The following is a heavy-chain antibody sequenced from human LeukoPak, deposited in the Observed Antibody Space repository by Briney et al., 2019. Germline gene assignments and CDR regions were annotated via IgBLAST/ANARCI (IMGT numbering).Heavy chain of an antibody. CDR2: IGSAGT. CDR1: GFTIGTYA. V-gene: IGHV3-23*01. D-gene: IGHD3-10*01. J-gene: IGHJ4*02. CDR3: AKNLDASGSYFPDE. Sequence: GGSLRLTCAASGFTIGTYAMTWVRQAPGKGLEWVSGIGSAGTYYADSVKGRFTISRDNSKNTLYLQMNSLRAEDMAVYYCAKNLDASGSYFPDEWGQGTLVTVSS.